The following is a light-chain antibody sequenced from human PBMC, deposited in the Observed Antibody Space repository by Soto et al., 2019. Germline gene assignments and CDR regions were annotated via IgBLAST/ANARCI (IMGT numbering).Light chain of an antibody. Sequence: SVLTQPPSASGTPGQRVTISCSGSSSNIGSDSVYWYQHLPGTAPKLLIYSNNQRPSGVPDRFSGSKSATSASLAISGLRSEDEGDYYCATWDDTLSGPVFGGGTKLTVL. V-gene: IGLV1-47*02. CDR2: SNN. CDR1: SSNIGSDS. J-gene: IGLJ3*02. CDR3: ATWDDTLSGPV.